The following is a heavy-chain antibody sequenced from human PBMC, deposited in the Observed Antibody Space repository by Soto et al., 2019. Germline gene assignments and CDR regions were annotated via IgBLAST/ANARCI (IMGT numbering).Heavy chain of an antibody. V-gene: IGHV3-30*18. Sequence: QVQLVESGGGVVQPGRSLRLLCAGSGFTFSRYGMHWVRQAPGMGLEWVAVVSHDGLAQYYGDSVKGRFTISRDNSQNTLYLQMNNLKTEDTAIYYCAKETIAVGGPNYFDYWGQGTLVTVCS. CDR3: AKETIAVGGPNYFDY. J-gene: IGHJ4*02. CDR2: VSHDGLAQ. CDR1: GFTFSRYG. D-gene: IGHD6-19*01.